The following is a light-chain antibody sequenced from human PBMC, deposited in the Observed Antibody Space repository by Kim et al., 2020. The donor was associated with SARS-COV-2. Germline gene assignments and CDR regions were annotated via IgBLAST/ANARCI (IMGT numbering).Light chain of an antibody. CDR1: TTIVGNRG. CDR3: SAWDTGLNGYV. Sequence: TPNLTCTGNTTIVGNRGAAWLQQRPGHPPKLLSSRDNNRPSGVSERFSASRSGNTASLTITGLQPEDEADYYCSAWDTGLNGYVFGTGTKVTVL. J-gene: IGLJ1*01. CDR2: RDN. V-gene: IGLV10-54*01.